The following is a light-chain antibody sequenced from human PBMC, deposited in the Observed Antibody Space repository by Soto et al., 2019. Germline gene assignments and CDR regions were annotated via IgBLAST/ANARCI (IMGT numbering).Light chain of an antibody. Sequence: DIVMTQSLESLAVSLGERATINCKSSQSVLYSSTNKNYLAWYQQKEGQPPRLLIYWAFTRESGVPDRFSGSGSGTDFTLTISSLQAEDVAVYYCQQCYSLPPTFGGGTKVDIK. CDR3: QQCYSLPPT. CDR2: WAF. J-gene: IGKJ4*01. CDR1: QSVLYSSTNKNY. V-gene: IGKV4-1*01.